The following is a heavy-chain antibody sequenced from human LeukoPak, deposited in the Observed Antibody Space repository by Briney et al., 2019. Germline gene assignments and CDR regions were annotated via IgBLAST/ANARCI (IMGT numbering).Heavy chain of an antibody. J-gene: IGHJ4*02. D-gene: IGHD2-15*01. CDR2: IKNDGST. Sequence: NGLDWIGRIKNDGSTDYAAPVRGRVTITRNDSRATLYLQMNSLKTEDTAIYYCTTVTHFYLGGQGTLVTVSS. V-gene: IGHV3-15*01. CDR3: TTVTHFYL.